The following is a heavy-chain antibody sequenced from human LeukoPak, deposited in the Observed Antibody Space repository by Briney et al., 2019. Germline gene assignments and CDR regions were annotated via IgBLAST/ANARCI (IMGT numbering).Heavy chain of an antibody. CDR2: IIGSGGST. D-gene: IGHD1-26*01. CDR3: AKVPASGSYDY. CDR1: GYTFSSYA. V-gene: IGHV3-23*01. J-gene: IGHJ4*02. Sequence: GGSLRLSCAASGYTFSSYAMSWVRQAPGKGLEWVSDIIGSGGSTYYADSVKGRFTISRDNSKNTLYLQMSSLRAEDTAVYYCAKVPASGSYDYWGQGTLVTVSS.